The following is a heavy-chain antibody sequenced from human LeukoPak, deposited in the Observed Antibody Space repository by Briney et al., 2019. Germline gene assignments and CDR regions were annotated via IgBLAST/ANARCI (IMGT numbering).Heavy chain of an antibody. CDR3: AIGNAVMVTLGLFGY. J-gene: IGHJ4*02. D-gene: IGHD5-18*01. V-gene: IGHV3-23*01. CDR2: ISGSGGNT. CDR1: GFTFSTYG. Sequence: GGSLRLSCEASGFTFSTYGMSWVRQAPGKGLEWVSGISGSGGNTYYADSVKGRFTISRDNSKNTLYLQMNSLRADDTAVYYCAIGNAVMVTLGLFGYWGQGTLVTVSS.